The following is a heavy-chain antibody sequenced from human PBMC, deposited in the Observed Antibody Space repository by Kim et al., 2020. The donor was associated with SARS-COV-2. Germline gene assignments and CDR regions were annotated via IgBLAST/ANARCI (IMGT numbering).Heavy chain of an antibody. Sequence: GGSLRLSCTASGFTFGEYAMSWVRQAPGKGLEWVAFIRSKAYGGTTDYAASVIGRFTISRDDPKSIAYLQMNSLKTEDTAVYYCTRAPIVVIPAALSDYWGQGTLVTVSS. CDR1: GFTFGEYA. V-gene: IGHV3-49*04. CDR2: IRSKAYGGTT. J-gene: IGHJ4*02. D-gene: IGHD2-2*01. CDR3: TRAPIVVIPAALSDY.